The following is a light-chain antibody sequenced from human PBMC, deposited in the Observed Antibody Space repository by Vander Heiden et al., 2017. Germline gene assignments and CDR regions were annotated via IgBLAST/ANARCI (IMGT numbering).Light chain of an antibody. CDR3: QQSGNWPLT. CDR1: QSVSSY. CDR2: DAS. J-gene: IGKJ4*01. Sequence: EIVLTQSPAPLSLSPGERATLSCRASQSVSSYLAWYQQKPGQAPRLLIYDASNRATGIPARFSGSGSGTDFTLTSSSLEPEDFAVYYCQQSGNWPLTFGGGTKVEIK. V-gene: IGKV3-11*01.